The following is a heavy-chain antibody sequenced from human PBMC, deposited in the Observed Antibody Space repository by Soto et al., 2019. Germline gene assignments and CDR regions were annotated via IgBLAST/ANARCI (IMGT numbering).Heavy chain of an antibody. V-gene: IGHV4-39*07. CDR3: ARVGPWVPYYYDSSPYTFENWFDP. J-gene: IGHJ5*02. Sequence: SETLSLTCTVSGGSISSGGYYWSWIRQPPGKGLEWIGEINHSGSTNYNPSLKSRVTISVDTSKNQFSLKLSSVTAADTAVYYCARVGPWVPYYYDSSPYTFENWFDPWGQGTLVTVSS. CDR2: INHSGST. CDR1: GGSISSGGYY. D-gene: IGHD3-22*01.